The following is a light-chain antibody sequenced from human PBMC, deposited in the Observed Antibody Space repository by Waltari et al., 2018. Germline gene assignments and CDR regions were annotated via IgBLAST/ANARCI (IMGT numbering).Light chain of an antibody. V-gene: IGKV3-20*01. CDR2: GAS. CDR3: QNHERLPAV. CDR1: QSIGRY. J-gene: IGKJ1*01. Sequence: DIVLTQSPGTLSLSPGERATLSCRASQSIGRYLVWYQQKPGQAPRLLIYGASSRAAGIPDRCSGSGSGTDFSLTISRLEPEDFAVYYCQNHERLPAVFGQGTKVEIK.